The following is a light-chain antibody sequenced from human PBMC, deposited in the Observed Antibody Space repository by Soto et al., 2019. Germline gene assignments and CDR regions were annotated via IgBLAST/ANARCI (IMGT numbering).Light chain of an antibody. CDR3: QQYGSAPGT. CDR1: QSVSSSY. J-gene: IGKJ1*01. CDR2: GAS. V-gene: IGKV3-20*01. Sequence: EIVLTQSPGTLSLSPGERATLSCRASQSVSSSYLAWYQRKPGQAPRLLIYGASSRATGIPDRFSGSGSGTDLTLTISRLEPEDFAVYYCQQYGSAPGTFGQGTKVEIK.